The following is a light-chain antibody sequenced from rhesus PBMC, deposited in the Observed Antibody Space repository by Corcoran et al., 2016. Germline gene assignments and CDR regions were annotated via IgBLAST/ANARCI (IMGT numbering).Light chain of an antibody. CDR3: QPGYSTPLT. J-gene: IGKJ4*01. CDR1: QGISNA. V-gene: IGKV1-33*02. CDR2: AAS. Sequence: DIQMSQSPSSLSASVGDKVTITCRASQGISNALAWYQQKPGKAPKLLLYAASSLESGVPSRSSGSRTGTDFTLTISSLKSEDFATYYCQPGYSTPLTFGGGTKVELK.